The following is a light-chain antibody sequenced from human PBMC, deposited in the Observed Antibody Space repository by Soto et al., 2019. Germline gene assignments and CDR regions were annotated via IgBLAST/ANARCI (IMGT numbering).Light chain of an antibody. J-gene: IGKJ5*01. CDR3: QQYNNWPLT. Sequence: EIVLTQSPGTLSLSPGERATLSCRASQSVSSYLAWFRQKPGQAPRLFIYGASTRATVAATRFSGGGSGTEFTLTITSVQSEDFAVYWCQQYNNWPLTCGPGTRLDIK. CDR2: GAS. V-gene: IGKV3D-15*01. CDR1: QSVSSY.